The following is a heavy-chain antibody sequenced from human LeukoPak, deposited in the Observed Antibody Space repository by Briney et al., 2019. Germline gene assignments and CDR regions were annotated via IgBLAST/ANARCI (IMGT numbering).Heavy chain of an antibody. CDR3: AREERGCFGY. V-gene: IGHV3-7*01. D-gene: IGHD1-1*01. CDR2: IKQDGSEK. J-gene: IGHJ4*02. Sequence: PSETLSLTCTVSGGSIRSYYWNWIRQAPGKGLEWVANIKQDGSEKYYVDSVKGRFTISRDNAKNSLYLQMNSLGAEDTAVYYCAREERGCFGYWGQGTLVTVSS. CDR1: GGSIRSYY.